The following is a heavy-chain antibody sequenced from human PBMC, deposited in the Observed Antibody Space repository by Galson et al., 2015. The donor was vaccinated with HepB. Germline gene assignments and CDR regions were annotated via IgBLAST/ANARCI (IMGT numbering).Heavy chain of an antibody. Sequence: SVKVSCKASGGTFSRYAISWVRQAPGQGLEWMGGITPMFGTAKYAQKFQGRVTITADESTSTAYMELSSLRSEDTAVYYCAREGIAALTNPVDYWGQGTLVIVSS. D-gene: IGHD6-13*01. CDR2: ITPMFGTA. V-gene: IGHV1-69*13. CDR1: GGTFSRYA. J-gene: IGHJ4*02. CDR3: AREGIAALTNPVDY.